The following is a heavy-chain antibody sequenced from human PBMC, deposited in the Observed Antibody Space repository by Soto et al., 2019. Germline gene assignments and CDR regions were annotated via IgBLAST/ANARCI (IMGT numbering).Heavy chain of an antibody. V-gene: IGHV2-5*02. CDR1: GFSLSTYDMG. Sequence: QITLKECGPTLVRPAQTLTLTCDFSGFSLSTYDMGVAWIRQPPGKALEWLALIYWDDDKRYSPSLKDRLAISKDTSSNQVVLTITNMDPGDTATYFCAHAGDYDLLTFDHWGPGTLVTVSS. CDR2: IYWDDDK. D-gene: IGHD4-17*01. J-gene: IGHJ4*02. CDR3: AHAGDYDLLTFDH.